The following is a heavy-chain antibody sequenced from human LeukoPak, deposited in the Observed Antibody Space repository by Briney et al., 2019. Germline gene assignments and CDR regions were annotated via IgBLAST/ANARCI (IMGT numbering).Heavy chain of an antibody. Sequence: SETLSLTCTVSGGSISSADYYWSWLRQHPGNGLEWIGYMYYSGNAYYNPSLKSRVTISVDTSKNQFSLKLNSVTAADTAIYYCARAMSNVDAFDIWGQGTMVTVSS. J-gene: IGHJ3*02. CDR3: ARAMSNVDAFDI. D-gene: IGHD3-10*02. CDR2: MYYSGNA. V-gene: IGHV4-31*03. CDR1: GGSISSADYY.